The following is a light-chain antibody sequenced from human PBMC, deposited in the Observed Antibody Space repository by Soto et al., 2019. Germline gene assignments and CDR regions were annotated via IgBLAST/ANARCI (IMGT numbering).Light chain of an antibody. V-gene: IGKV3-20*01. CDR2: GAS. CDR3: QLYGSSSWT. J-gene: IGKJ1*01. Sequence: EIVLTQSPGTLSLSPGERATLSCRASQSVSSSYLAWYQQKPGQAPSLLIYGASSRATGIPDRFSGGGSGTDFTLAISRLEPEDFAVYYCQLYGSSSWTFGQGTKVEIK. CDR1: QSVSSSY.